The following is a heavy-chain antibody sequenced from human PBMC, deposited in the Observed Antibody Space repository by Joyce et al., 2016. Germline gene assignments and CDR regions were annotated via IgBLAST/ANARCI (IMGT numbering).Heavy chain of an antibody. Sequence: QVLLVQSGATVKRPGSSLRVSCKSSGGAFSNFTVNWVRQAPGQLLEWMGGISPFFGAAKYAEHFQGRVTLTADLSTRTAYMEMSSLTTADTAVYYCARARTSSDHYFFYTLDEWGPGTTVIVSS. CDR3: ARARTSSDHYFFYTLDE. J-gene: IGHJ6*02. CDR2: ISPFFGAA. V-gene: IGHV1-69*12. CDR1: GGAFSNFT. D-gene: IGHD2-2*01.